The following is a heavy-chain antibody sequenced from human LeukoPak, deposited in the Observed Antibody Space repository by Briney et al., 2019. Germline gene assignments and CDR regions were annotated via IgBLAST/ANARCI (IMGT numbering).Heavy chain of an antibody. CDR3: ARVDIVVVVAAGGVYYYYYMDV. CDR2: ISSSSSTI. CDR1: GFTFSSYS. D-gene: IGHD2-15*01. J-gene: IGHJ6*03. V-gene: IGHV3-48*04. Sequence: GGSLRLSCAASGFTFSSYSINWVRQAPGKGLEWVSYISSSSSTIYYADSVKGRFTISRDNAKNSLYLQMNSLRAEDTAVYYCARVDIVVVVAAGGVYYYYYMDVWGKGTTVTVSS.